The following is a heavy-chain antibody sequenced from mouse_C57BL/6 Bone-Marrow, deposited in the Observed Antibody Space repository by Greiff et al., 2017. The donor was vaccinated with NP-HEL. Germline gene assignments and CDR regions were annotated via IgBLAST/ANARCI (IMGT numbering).Heavy chain of an antibody. Sequence: DVQLQESGAELVRPGASVQLSCTVSGFNIKDDYMHWVKQRPEQGLEWIGWFDPENGDTEYASKFQGKATLPADTSSNTAYLQLSSLTSEDTAVYYCTTGGSSPYAMDYWGQGTSVTVSS. J-gene: IGHJ4*01. CDR2: FDPENGDT. CDR3: TTGGSSPYAMDY. CDR1: GFNIKDDY. V-gene: IGHV14-4*01. D-gene: IGHD1-1*01.